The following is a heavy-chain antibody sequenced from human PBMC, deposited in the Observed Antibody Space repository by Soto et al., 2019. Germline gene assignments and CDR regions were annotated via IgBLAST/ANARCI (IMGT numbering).Heavy chain of an antibody. CDR1: GYTFTSYG. J-gene: IGHJ6*03. Sequence: QVQLVQSGAEVKKPGASVKVSCKASGYTFTSYGISWVRQAPGQGLEWMGWISAYNGNTNYAQKLQGRVTMTTDTSTSTAYMELRSLRSDDTAVYYCARRYCSSTSCYGGDYYYYMDVWGKGTTVTVSS. D-gene: IGHD2-2*01. CDR2: ISAYNGNT. CDR3: ARRYCSSTSCYGGDYYYYMDV. V-gene: IGHV1-18*01.